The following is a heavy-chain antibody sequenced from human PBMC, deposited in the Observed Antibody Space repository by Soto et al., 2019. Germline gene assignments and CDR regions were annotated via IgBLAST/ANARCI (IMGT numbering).Heavy chain of an antibody. CDR2: INNDGGAT. J-gene: IGHJ5*02. Sequence: EEQVMESGGGLVQPGGYLRLSCAASGFIFTGHWMHWVRQGPGKGLDWVSGINNDGGATFYADSVKGRFTISRDNSNNMVYLQMTSLGAEDSAVYYRGTMFDLWGHGTQVTVSS. CDR1: GFIFTGHW. CDR3: GTMFDL. V-gene: IGHV3-74*01. D-gene: IGHD3-10*01.